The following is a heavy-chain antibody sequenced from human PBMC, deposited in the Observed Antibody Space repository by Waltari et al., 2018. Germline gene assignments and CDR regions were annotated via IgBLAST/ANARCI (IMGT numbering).Heavy chain of an antibody. CDR1: GGSFSGYY. J-gene: IGHJ4*02. D-gene: IGHD3-10*01. CDR2: INHSGST. CDR3: ARVRPGSGRVFDY. V-gene: IGHV4-34*01. Sequence: QVQLQQWGAGLLKPSETLSLTCAVYGGSFSGYYWSWIRQPPGKGLEWIGEINHSGSTNHTPSLKSRFTISVDTSKNQFSLKLSSVTAADTAVYYCARVRPGSGRVFDYWGQGTLVTVSS.